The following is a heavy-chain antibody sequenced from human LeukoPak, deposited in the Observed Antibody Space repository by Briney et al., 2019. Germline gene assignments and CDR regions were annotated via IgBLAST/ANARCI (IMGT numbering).Heavy chain of an antibody. Sequence: GASVTVSCKASGYTFTGYYMHWVRQAPGQGLEWMGWINPNSGGTNYAQKFQGWVTMTRDTSISTAYMELSRLRSDDTAVYYCARAGRVEDYGLLPCINWGQGTLVTVSS. CDR1: GYTFTGYY. V-gene: IGHV1-2*04. CDR2: INPNSGGT. D-gene: IGHD2-15*01. CDR3: ARAGRVEDYGLLPCIN. J-gene: IGHJ4*02.